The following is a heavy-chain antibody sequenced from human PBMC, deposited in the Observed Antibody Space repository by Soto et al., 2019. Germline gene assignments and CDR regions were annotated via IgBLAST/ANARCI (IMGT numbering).Heavy chain of an antibody. Sequence: PSETLSLTCAVYGGSFSGYYWSWIRQPPGKGLEWIGEINHSGSTNYNPSLKSRVTISVDTSKNQFSLKLSSVTAADTAVYYCARGDPGAYWGQGTLVTVSS. D-gene: IGHD3-10*01. CDR3: ARGDPGAY. CDR2: INHSGST. J-gene: IGHJ4*02. CDR1: GGSFSGYY. V-gene: IGHV4-34*01.